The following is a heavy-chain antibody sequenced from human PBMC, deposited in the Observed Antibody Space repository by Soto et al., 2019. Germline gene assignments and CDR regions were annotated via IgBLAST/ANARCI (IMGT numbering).Heavy chain of an antibody. D-gene: IGHD1-20*01. V-gene: IGHV5-10-1*01. CDR2: IDPSDSYT. Sequence: GESLKISCKGSGYSFTSYWISWVRQMPGKGLEWMGRIDPSDSYTNYSPSFQGHVTISADKSISTAYLQWSSLKASDTAMYYCARLPSFYNWNDGLGGMDVWGQGTTVTVSS. J-gene: IGHJ6*02. CDR1: GYSFTSYW. CDR3: ARLPSFYNWNDGLGGMDV.